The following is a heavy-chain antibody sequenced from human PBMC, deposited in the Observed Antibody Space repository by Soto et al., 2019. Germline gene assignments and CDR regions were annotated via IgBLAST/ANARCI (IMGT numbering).Heavy chain of an antibody. D-gene: IGHD2-15*01. V-gene: IGHV1-3*01. CDR3: ARDNRYYFSGAGLGFDP. CDR2: INAGNGNT. CDR1: GYTFTSYA. Sequence: ASVKVSCKASGYTFTSYAMHWVRQAPGQRLEWMGWINAGNGNTKYSQKFQGRVTITRDTSAGTAYMELSSLRSEDTAVYYCARDNRYYFSGAGLGFDPWGQGTLVTVSS. J-gene: IGHJ5*02.